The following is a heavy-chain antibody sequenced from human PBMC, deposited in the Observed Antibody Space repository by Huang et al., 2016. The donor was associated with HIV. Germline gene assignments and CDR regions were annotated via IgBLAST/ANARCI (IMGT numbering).Heavy chain of an antibody. CDR3: ARDSRIAY. CDR1: GFTFSDYA. D-gene: IGHD6-6*01. V-gene: IGHV3-30-3*01. Sequence: GFTFSDYAMHWVRQAPGKGLEWVAVLLYDGNQKYFADSVKGRCTVSRDTSKSTLYLQLNSLRPEDTAVYYCARDSRIAYWGQGTLVTVSS. J-gene: IGHJ4*02. CDR2: LLYDGNQK.